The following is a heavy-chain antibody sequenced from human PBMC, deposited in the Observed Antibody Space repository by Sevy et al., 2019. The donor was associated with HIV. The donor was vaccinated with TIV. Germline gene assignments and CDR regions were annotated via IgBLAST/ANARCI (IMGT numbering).Heavy chain of an antibody. J-gene: IGHJ5*01. D-gene: IGHD1-26*01. V-gene: IGHV3-74*01. CDR1: GFTFSGFW. CDR2: VDGEGSGT. Sequence: GGSLRLSCAASGFTFSGFWMHWVRQAPGKGLVWVSHVDGEGSGTSYAESVKGRFTVFRDNAKNMLYLQMNSLRAEDTAVYYCVRDLQYPYSGDYKGWFDSWGQGTLVTVSS. CDR3: VRDLQYPYSGDYKGWFDS.